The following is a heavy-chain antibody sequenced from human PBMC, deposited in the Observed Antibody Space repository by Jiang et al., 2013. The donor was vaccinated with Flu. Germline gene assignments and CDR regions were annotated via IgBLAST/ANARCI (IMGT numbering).Heavy chain of an antibody. Sequence: SGAEVKKPGASVKVSCKASGYTFTSYYMHWVRQAPGQGLEWMGIINPSGGSTSYAQKFQGRVTITADKSTNTVYMVLNSLRSEDTAVYYCARGPDISAYYYFYWGQGTLVTVSS. J-gene: IGHJ4*02. D-gene: IGHD3-22*01. CDR3: ARGPDISAYYYFY. CDR2: INPSGGST. CDR1: GYTFTSYY. V-gene: IGHV1-46*01.